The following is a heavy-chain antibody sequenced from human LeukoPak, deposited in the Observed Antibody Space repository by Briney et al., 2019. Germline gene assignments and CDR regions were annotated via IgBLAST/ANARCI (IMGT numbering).Heavy chain of an antibody. V-gene: IGHV1-69*01. CDR3: ARISDYGDYVED. CDR2: IIPIFGTA. J-gene: IGHJ4*02. D-gene: IGHD4-17*01. CDR1: GGTFSSYA. Sequence: GASVKVSCKASGGTFSSYAISWVRQAPGQGLEWMGGIIPIFGTANYAQKFQGRVTITADESTSTAYMELSSLRSEDTAVYYCARISDYGDYVEDWGQGTLVTVSS.